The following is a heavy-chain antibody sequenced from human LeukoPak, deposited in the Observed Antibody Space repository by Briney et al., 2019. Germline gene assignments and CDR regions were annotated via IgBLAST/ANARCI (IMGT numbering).Heavy chain of an antibody. CDR2: ISSSSSTI. CDR3: ARDQYDFWSGYSFQYYYYYMDV. V-gene: IGHV3-48*01. Sequence: GGSLRLSCAASGFTFSSYSMNWVRQAPGKGLEGVSYISSSSSTIYYADSVKGRFTISRDNGKNSLYLQMNSLRAEDTAVYYCARDQYDFWSGYSFQYYYYYMDVWGKGTTVTVSS. CDR1: GFTFSSYS. D-gene: IGHD3-3*01. J-gene: IGHJ6*03.